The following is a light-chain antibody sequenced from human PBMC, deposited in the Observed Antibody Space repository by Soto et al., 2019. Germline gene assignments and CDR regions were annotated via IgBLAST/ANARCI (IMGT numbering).Light chain of an antibody. CDR2: DAS. V-gene: IGKV3-11*01. Sequence: EIVLTQSPATLSLSPGERATLSCRASQSVSSYLAWYQQKPGQAPRLLIYDASNRATGIPARFSGSGSGTDFTLTISSLEPXXXXXXXXQQRSNWPPITFGQGTRLXIK. CDR1: QSVSSY. J-gene: IGKJ5*01. CDR3: QQRSNWPPIT.